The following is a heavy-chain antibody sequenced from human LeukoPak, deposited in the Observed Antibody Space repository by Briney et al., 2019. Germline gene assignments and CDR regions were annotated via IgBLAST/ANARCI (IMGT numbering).Heavy chain of an antibody. CDR1: GGTFSSYA. D-gene: IGHD1-26*01. CDR3: ARIREDYYYGMDV. Sequence: GASVKVSCKASGGTFSSYAISWVRQAPGQGLEWMGGIIPIFGTANYAQKFQGRVTITADESTSTAYMELSSLRSEDTAVYYCARIREDYYYGMDVWGQGTTVTVSS. J-gene: IGHJ6*02. CDR2: IIPIFGTA. V-gene: IGHV1-69*13.